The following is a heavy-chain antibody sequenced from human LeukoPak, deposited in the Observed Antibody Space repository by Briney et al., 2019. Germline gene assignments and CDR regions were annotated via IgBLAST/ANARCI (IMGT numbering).Heavy chain of an antibody. D-gene: IGHD3-10*01. J-gene: IGHJ4*02. Sequence: PSETLSLTCAVSGYAISSGYYWGWIRQPPRKGLEWIGSIYHSGSTYYNPSLKSRVTMSVDTSKNQFSLKLSSVTVAGTAVYYCASVWSRDYFDYWGQGTLVTVSS. CDR1: GYAISSGYY. CDR2: IYHSGST. CDR3: ASVWSRDYFDY. V-gene: IGHV4-38-2*01.